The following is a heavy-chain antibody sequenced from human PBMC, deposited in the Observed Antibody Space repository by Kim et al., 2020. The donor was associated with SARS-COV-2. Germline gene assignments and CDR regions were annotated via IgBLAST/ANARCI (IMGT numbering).Heavy chain of an antibody. CDR3: ARDVEADGGYGLRTFDY. Sequence: GGSLRLSCAASGFTFSSYSMNWVRQAPGKGLEWVSSISSSSSNIYYADSVKGRFTISRDNAKNSLYLQMNSLRAEDTAVYYCARDVEADGGYGLRTFDYWGQGTLVTVSS. CDR2: ISSSSSNI. D-gene: IGHD5-12*01. J-gene: IGHJ4*02. V-gene: IGHV3-21*01. CDR1: GFTFSSYS.